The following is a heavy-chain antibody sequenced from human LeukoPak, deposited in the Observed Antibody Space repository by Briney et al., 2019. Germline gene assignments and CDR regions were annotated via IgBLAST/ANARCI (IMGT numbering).Heavy chain of an antibody. Sequence: GGSLRLSCAASGFTSSSYAMHWVRQAPGKGLEWVAVISYDGSNKYYADSVKGRFTISRDNSKNTLYLQMNSLRAEDTAVYYCARESIVATEYFDYWGQGTLVTVSS. V-gene: IGHV3-30-3*01. CDR1: GFTSSSYA. CDR3: ARESIVATEYFDY. D-gene: IGHD5-12*01. J-gene: IGHJ4*02. CDR2: ISYDGSNK.